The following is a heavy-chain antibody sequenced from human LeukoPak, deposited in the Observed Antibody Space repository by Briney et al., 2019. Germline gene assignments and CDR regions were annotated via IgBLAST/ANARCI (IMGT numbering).Heavy chain of an antibody. V-gene: IGHV4-4*07. Sequence: PSETLSLTCTVSGGSISSFYWSWVRQSAVKGLEWIGRVDTSGSTHYNPSLGGRVTMSLDTSKNQFSLNLRSVTVADTAVYYCARGLGGASCYMDVWGKGTTVTVSS. D-gene: IGHD3-16*01. J-gene: IGHJ6*03. CDR1: GGSISSFY. CDR3: ARGLGGASCYMDV. CDR2: VDTSGST.